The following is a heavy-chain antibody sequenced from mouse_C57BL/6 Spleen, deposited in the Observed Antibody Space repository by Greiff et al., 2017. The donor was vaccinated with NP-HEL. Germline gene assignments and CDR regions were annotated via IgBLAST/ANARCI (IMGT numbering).Heavy chain of an antibody. CDR1: GFTFSSYA. CDR2: ISSGGDYI. D-gene: IGHD2-5*01. V-gene: IGHV5-9-1*02. J-gene: IGHJ1*03. CDR3: TRGGPTIVTRYFDV. Sequence: EVKLVESGEGLVKPGGSLKLSCAASGFTFSSYAMSWVRQTPEKRLEWVAYISSGGDYIYYADTVKGRFTISRDNARNTLYLQMSSLKSEDTAMYYCTRGGPTIVTRYFDVWGTGTTVTVSS.